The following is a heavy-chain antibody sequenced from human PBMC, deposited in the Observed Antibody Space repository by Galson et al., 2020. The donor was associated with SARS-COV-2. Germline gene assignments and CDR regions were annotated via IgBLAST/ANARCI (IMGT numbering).Heavy chain of an antibody. CDR2: VDPDGTTT. J-gene: IGHJ2*01. Sequence: GGSLRLSCVASGFTFGRYWMHWVRQAPGKGLVWVSRVDPDGTTTSYADSVKGRFTISRDNAKNTLYLESSSLRAEDTAVYYCARDLPAFYFDLWGRGTLVTVSS. CDR3: ARDLPAFYFDL. V-gene: IGHV3-74*01. CDR1: GFTFGRYW. D-gene: IGHD2-2*01.